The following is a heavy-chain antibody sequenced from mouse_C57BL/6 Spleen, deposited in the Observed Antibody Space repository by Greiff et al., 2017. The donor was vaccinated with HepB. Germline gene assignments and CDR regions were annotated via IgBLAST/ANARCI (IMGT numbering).Heavy chain of an antibody. D-gene: IGHD4-1*01. CDR3: ARGGLNWDWFAY. V-gene: IGHV3-6*01. Sequence: ESGPGLVKPSQSLSLTCSVTGYSITSGYYWNWIRQFPGNKLEWMGYISYDGSNNYNPSLKNLISITRDTSKNQFFLKLNSVTTEDTATYYCARGGLNWDWFAYWGQGTLVTVSA. J-gene: IGHJ3*01. CDR1: GYSITSGYY. CDR2: ISYDGSN.